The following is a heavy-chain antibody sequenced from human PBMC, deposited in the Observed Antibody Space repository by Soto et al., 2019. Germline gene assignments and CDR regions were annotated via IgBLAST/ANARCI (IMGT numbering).Heavy chain of an antibody. CDR3: ATDLIFSLAAYTGYCTHV. CDR2: FDPEDGET. D-gene: IGHD3-9*01. J-gene: IGHJ6*02. V-gene: IGHV1-24*01. CDR1: GYTLTELS. Sequence: GSSGKVSCKVSGYTLTELSMHWVRQAPGKGLEWMGGFDPEDGETIYAQKFQGRVTMTEDTSTDTAYMGLSSLRSEDTAVYYCATDLIFSLAAYTGYCTHVRGEAPTVTV.